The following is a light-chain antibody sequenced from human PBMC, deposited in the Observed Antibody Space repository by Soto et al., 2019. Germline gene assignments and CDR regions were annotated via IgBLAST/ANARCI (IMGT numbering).Light chain of an antibody. V-gene: IGLV3-1*01. CDR3: QAWDSSTVV. CDR2: QDS. CDR1: KLGDKY. Sequence: SYELNQPPSVSVSPGQTASITCSGDKLGDKYACWYQQKPGQSPVLVIYQDSKRPSGIPERFSGSNSGNTATLTISGTQAMDEADYCCQAWDSSTVVFGGGTQLTVL. J-gene: IGLJ2*01.